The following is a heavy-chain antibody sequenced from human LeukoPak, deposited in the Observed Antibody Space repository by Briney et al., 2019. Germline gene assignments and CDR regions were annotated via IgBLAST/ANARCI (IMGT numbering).Heavy chain of an antibody. CDR3: ARLDYYDSSGYYYGPDY. J-gene: IGHJ4*02. D-gene: IGHD3-22*01. CDR2: IKEDGSEK. V-gene: IGHV3-7*01. Sequence: GGSLRLSCAASGFTFSNYWMTWVRQAPGKGLEWVADIKEDGSEKRYVDSVKGRFTISRENAGNSLYLQMNSLRAEDTAVYYCARLDYYDSSGYYYGPDYWGQGTLVTVSS. CDR1: GFTFSNYW.